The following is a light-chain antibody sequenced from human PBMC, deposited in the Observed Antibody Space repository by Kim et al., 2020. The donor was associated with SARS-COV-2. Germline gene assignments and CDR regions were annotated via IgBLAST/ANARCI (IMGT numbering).Light chain of an antibody. Sequence: GTTVTSSWSPSSGSIASNYVHWYQQRPGSAPTTVISENNQRPSGVPDRFSGSIASSSTSASITISGLKTEDEADYYCQSYDSSTVIFGGGTQLTVL. CDR3: QSYDSSTVI. CDR1: SGSIASNY. CDR2: ENN. V-gene: IGLV6-57*03. J-gene: IGLJ2*01.